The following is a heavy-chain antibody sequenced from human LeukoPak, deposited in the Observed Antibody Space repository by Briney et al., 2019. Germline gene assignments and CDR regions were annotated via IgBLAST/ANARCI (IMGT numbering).Heavy chain of an antibody. D-gene: IGHD4-17*01. V-gene: IGHV3-21*01. CDR2: ISSSSSYI. CDR1: GFTFSSYA. CDR3: ARDPRYGDYVNWFDP. Sequence: GGSLRLSCAASGFTFSSYAMSWVRQAPGKGLEWVSSISSSSSYIYYADSVKGRFTISRDNAKNSLYLQMNSLRAEDTAVYYCARDPRYGDYVNWFDPWGQGTLVTVSS. J-gene: IGHJ5*02.